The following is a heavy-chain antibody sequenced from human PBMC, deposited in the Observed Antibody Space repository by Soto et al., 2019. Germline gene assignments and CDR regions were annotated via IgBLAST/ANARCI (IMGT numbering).Heavy chain of an antibody. CDR2: INHSGST. J-gene: IGHJ6*04. V-gene: IGHV4-34*01. CDR3: ARGLLAYYYGMDV. CDR1: GGSFSGYY. D-gene: IGHD2-15*01. Sequence: PSDTLSLTCAVYGGSFSGYYWSWIRQPPGKGLEWIGEINHSGSTNCNPSLKSRVTISVDTSKNQFSLKLSSVTAADTAVYYCARGLLAYYYGMDVWGEGTTVPVSS.